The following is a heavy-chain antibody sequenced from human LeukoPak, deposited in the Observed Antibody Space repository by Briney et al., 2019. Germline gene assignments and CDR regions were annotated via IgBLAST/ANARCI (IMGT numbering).Heavy chain of an antibody. CDR3: ARGEYSSGCDY. CDR1: GYTFTGYY. J-gene: IGHJ4*02. V-gene: IGHV1-2*02. CDR2: INPNSGGT. Sequence: ASVKVSCKASGYTFTGYYMHWVRQAPGQGLEWMGWINPNSGGTNYAQKFQGRVTITRNTSISTAYMELSSLRSEDTAVYYCARGEYSSGCDYWGQGTLVTVSS. D-gene: IGHD6-19*01.